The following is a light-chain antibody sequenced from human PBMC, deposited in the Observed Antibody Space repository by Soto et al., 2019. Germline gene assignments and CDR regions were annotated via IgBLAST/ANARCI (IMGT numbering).Light chain of an antibody. CDR2: KAS. J-gene: IGKJ1*01. V-gene: IGKV1-5*03. CDR3: QHYNSYSEA. Sequence: DIQMTQSPSTLSASVVDRVTITCLASQSISSWLAWYQQKPGKAPKLLIYKASTLKSGVPSRFSGSGSGTEFTLTISSPQPDDFATYYCQHYNSYSEAFGQGTKVDIK. CDR1: QSISSW.